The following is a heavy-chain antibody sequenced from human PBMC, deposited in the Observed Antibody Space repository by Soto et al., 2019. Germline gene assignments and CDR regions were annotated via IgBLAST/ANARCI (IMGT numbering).Heavy chain of an antibody. V-gene: IGHV4-30-4*08. CDR3: ARAHGGNSGFDH. D-gene: IGHD2-21*02. CDR1: GGSFSGYY. J-gene: IGHJ4*02. Sequence: SETLSLTCAVHGGSFSGYYWSWIRHPPGKGLEWIGYIYYSGSTYYNPSLKSRVTISLDTSMNQFYLKLSSVTAADTAVYYCARAHGGNSGFDHWGQGTLVTVSS. CDR2: IYYSGST.